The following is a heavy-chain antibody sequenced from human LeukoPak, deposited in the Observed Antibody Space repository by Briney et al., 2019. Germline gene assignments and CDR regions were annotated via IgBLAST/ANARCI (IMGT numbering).Heavy chain of an antibody. D-gene: IGHD6-13*01. CDR3: ARGGYSSSWSVFDY. Sequence: SETLSLTCTVSGGSISSYYWTWIRQPPGKGLEWIGYIYYSGSTNYSPSLKSRVTISVDMSKNQFSLKLSSVTAADTAVYYCARGGYSSSWSVFDYWGQGTLVTVSS. J-gene: IGHJ4*02. CDR2: IYYSGST. V-gene: IGHV4-59*01. CDR1: GGSISSYY.